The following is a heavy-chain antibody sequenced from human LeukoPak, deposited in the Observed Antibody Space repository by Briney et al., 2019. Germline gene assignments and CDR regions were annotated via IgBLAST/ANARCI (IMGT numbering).Heavy chain of an antibody. J-gene: IGHJ3*02. Sequence: QPGGSLRLSCAASGFTVSSNYMSWVRQAPGKGLEWVSVIYSGGSTYYADSVKGRFTISRDNSKNTLYLQMNSLRAEDTAVYYCARAVGYCGYVGAFDIWGQGTLVTVSS. CDR2: IYSGGST. CDR3: ARAVGYCGYVGAFDI. CDR1: GFTVSSNY. D-gene: IGHD5-12*01. V-gene: IGHV3-53*01.